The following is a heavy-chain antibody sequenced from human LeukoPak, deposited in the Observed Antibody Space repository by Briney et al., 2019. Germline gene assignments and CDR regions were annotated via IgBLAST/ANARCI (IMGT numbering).Heavy chain of an antibody. D-gene: IGHD3-10*01. V-gene: IGHV6-1*01. CDR1: GDSLSTNNVA. CDR2: TYYESKWNT. Sequence: SQTLSPTCAVSGDSLSTNNVAWNWIRQSPSRGLEWLGRTYYESKWNTDYAVSVKSRITINSDTSKNQFSLQLDSVTPEDTAVYYCVRGCYSTFDYWDQGTLVTVSS. J-gene: IGHJ4*02. CDR3: VRGCYSTFDY.